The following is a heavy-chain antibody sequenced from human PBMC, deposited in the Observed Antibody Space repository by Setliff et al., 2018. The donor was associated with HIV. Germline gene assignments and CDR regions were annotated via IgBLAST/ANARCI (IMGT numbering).Heavy chain of an antibody. D-gene: IGHD3-22*01. J-gene: IGHJ4*02. Sequence: PGESLKISCKGSGYSFTSNWIGWVRQMPGKGLEWVAFISYDGSKKYDADFVKGRFTISRDNSKNTLYLQMNSLRTDDTAVYFCARDFSTYYSIDSWGQGTQVTVSS. CDR2: ISYDGSKK. CDR3: ARDFSTYYSIDS. V-gene: IGHV3-30*19. CDR1: GYSFTSNW.